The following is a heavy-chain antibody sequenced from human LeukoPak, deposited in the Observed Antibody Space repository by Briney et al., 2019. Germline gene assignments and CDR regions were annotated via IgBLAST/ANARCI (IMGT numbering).Heavy chain of an antibody. Sequence: GRSLRLSCAASGFTFSTYAMHWVRQAPGKGLEWVASIPYDGSNEYYGESAKGRFTISRDNSKNTLFLQMTSLRPEDTAVYYCAKDLGDIGMSIDYYYGMDVWGQGTAVTVSS. CDR3: AKDLGDIGMSIDYYYGMDV. CDR2: IPYDGSNE. D-gene: IGHD5-12*01. V-gene: IGHV3-30-3*01. J-gene: IGHJ6*02. CDR1: GFTFSTYA.